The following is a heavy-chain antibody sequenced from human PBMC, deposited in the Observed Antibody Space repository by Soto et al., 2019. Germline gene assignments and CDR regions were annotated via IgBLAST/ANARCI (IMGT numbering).Heavy chain of an antibody. V-gene: IGHV1-18*01. Sequence: QVQLVQSGAEVKKPGASVKVSCKTSGYTFTSYGISWVRQAPGQGLEWMGWISGYNGDTNYAQKLQGRVTMTTDTSTSTAYMELRSLRSDDTAVYYCAREWRSGGLFDDSRGYYDDCWGQGTLVTVSS. CDR3: AREWRSGGLFDDSRGYYDDC. CDR1: GYTFTSYG. J-gene: IGHJ4*02. D-gene: IGHD3-22*01. CDR2: ISGYNGDT.